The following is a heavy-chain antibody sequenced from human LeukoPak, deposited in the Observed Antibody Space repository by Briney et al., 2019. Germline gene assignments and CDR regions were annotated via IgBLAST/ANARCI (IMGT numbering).Heavy chain of an antibody. D-gene: IGHD1-26*01. Sequence: GGSLRLSCAASGFTVSSDYMSWVRQAPGKGLEWVSIIYSGGSTLYADSVKGRFTISRDNSKNTLYLQMNSLRAEDTAVYYCARDQEGGTYSRGFDLWGQGTRVIVSS. J-gene: IGHJ4*02. CDR3: ARDQEGGTYSRGFDL. CDR2: IYSGGST. V-gene: IGHV3-53*01. CDR1: GFTVSSDY.